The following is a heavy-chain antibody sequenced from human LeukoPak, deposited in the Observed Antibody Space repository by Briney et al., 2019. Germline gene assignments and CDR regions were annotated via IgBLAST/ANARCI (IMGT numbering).Heavy chain of an antibody. CDR1: GFTFGDYA. Sequence: GGSLRLSCAASGFTFGDYAMRWVRQAPGKGLEWVSGMSWSGGSIGYADSVKGRFTISRDNAKNSLYLQMNSLRAEDTALYYCAKDGAAAGDNNWLDPWGQGTVVTVSS. V-gene: IGHV3-9*01. D-gene: IGHD6-13*01. CDR3: AKDGAAAGDNNWLDP. CDR2: MSWSGGSI. J-gene: IGHJ5*02.